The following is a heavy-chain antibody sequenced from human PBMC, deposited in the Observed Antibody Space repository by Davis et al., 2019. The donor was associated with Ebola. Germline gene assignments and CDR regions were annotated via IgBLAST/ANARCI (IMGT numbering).Heavy chain of an antibody. CDR2: IYNVYTM. D-gene: IGHD4-17*01. Sequence: GESLMIHCDASGFSVSDNYMNWVRQAPAKRLEWVSVIYNVYTMYYADSVKGRFPISRDSSMNTVYLQMSSLRAEDTAVYYCARAEDDYGEYPDALDIWGQGTVVTVSS. CDR3: ARAEDDYGEYPDALDI. J-gene: IGHJ3*02. CDR1: GFSVSDNY. V-gene: IGHV3-53*01.